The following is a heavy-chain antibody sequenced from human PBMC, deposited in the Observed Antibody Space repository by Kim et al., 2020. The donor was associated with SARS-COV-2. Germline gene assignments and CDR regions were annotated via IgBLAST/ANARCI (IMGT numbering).Heavy chain of an antibody. CDR2: IYSDGST. V-gene: IGHV3-53*04. CDR3: ARGLMGLDV. J-gene: IGHJ6*02. Sequence: GGSLRLSCAASKFTVSKNYITWVRQAPGKGLECSTVIYSDGSTSYADSVKGRFTIYRHNSKNTLYLQMNSLRREDTAVYCCARGLMGLDVWGQGTTVTVS. D-gene: IGHD3-16*01. CDR1: KFTVSKNY.